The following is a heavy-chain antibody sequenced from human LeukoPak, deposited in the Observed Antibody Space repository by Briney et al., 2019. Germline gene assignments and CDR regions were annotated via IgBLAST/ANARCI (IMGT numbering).Heavy chain of an antibody. CDR2: VSPSGGST. V-gene: IGHV1-46*01. J-gene: IGHJ5*02. Sequence: GATVKVSCKASGFTFSTYYMHWVRQAPGQGLEWMGLVSPSGGSTRYAQKFQGRLTMTRDTSTSTVYMELSSLRSDDTAMYYCARDRSCSSTSCYGDWFDPWGQGTQVIVSS. CDR1: GFTFSTYY. CDR3: ARDRSCSSTSCYGDWFDP. D-gene: IGHD2-2*01.